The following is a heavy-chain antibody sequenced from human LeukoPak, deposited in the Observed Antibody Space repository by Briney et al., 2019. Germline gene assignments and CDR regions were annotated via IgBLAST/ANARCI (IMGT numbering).Heavy chain of an antibody. CDR3: ARGRGTGSSGLWY. CDR1: GYTFTGYY. D-gene: IGHD1-26*01. Sequence: ASVKVSCKASGYTFTGYYIHWVRQAPGQGLEWMGWINPNSGGTNYAQKSQGRVTMTRDTSISTVYMELNSLRSDDTAVYYCARGRGTGSSGLWYWGQGTLVTVSS. V-gene: IGHV1-2*02. J-gene: IGHJ4*02. CDR2: INPNSGGT.